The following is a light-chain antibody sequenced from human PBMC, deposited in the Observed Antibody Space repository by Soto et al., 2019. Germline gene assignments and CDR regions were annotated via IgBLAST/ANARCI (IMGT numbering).Light chain of an antibody. CDR1: QSISSW. CDR2: KAS. J-gene: IGKJ2*01. V-gene: IGKV1-5*03. CDR3: QQANSFPYT. Sequence: DIQMTQSPSTLSASVGDRVTITCRASQSISSWLAWYQQKPGKAPKLLIYKASSLESGVTSRFSGSGSGTEFTLTISSLQPDDFATYYCQQANSFPYTFGQGTKLEIK.